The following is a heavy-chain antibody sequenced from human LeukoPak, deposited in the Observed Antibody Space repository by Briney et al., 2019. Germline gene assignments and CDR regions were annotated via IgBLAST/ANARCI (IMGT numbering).Heavy chain of an antibody. CDR2: FDPEDGET. CDR1: GYTLTELS. D-gene: IGHD3-3*01. V-gene: IGHV1-24*01. Sequence: ASVKVSCKVSGYTLTELSMHWMRQAPGKGLEWMGGFDPEDGETIYAQKFQGRVTMTEDTSTDTAYTELSSLRSEDTAVYYCATAPHYDFPLDYWGQGTLVTVFS. CDR3: ATAPHYDFPLDY. J-gene: IGHJ4*02.